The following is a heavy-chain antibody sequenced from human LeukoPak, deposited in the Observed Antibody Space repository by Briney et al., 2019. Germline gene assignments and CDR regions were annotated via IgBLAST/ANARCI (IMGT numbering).Heavy chain of an antibody. CDR3: ARHPWDYGSGSYYTDPALGSFDI. CDR2: ICYRGST. D-gene: IGHD3-10*01. CDR1: GGSISSSSYY. V-gene: IGHV4-39*01. Sequence: PSGTLSLTCTVSGGSISSSSYYWGWIRQPPGKGLEWIVSICYRGSTYYNPSLKSRVTISVDTSKNQFSLKLSSVTAANTAVYYCARHPWDYGSGSYYTDPALGSFDIWGQGTMVTVSS. J-gene: IGHJ3*02.